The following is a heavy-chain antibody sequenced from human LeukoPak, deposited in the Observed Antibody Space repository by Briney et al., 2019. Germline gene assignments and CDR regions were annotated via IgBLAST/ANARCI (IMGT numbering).Heavy chain of an antibody. J-gene: IGHJ4*02. CDR2: ISSSSSYI. Sequence: GGSLRLSCTVSGFTLSSYEMTWFRQAPGKGLEWVSSISSSSSYIYYADSVKGRFTISRDNAKNSLYLQMNSLRAEDTAVYYCASTEDYYDSSGYHGDYWGQGTLVTVSS. CDR3: ASTEDYYDSSGYHGDY. V-gene: IGHV3-21*01. D-gene: IGHD3-22*01. CDR1: GFTLSSYE.